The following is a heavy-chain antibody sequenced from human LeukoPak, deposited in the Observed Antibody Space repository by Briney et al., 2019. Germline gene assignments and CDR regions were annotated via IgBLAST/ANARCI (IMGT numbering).Heavy chain of an antibody. D-gene: IGHD3-10*01. J-gene: IGHJ5*02. CDR3: ARVVNYYGSGSYGFDP. Sequence: SETLSLTCTVSGGSISSYYWSWIRQPPGKGLEWIGYIYYSGSTNYNPSLKSRVTISVDKSKNQFSLKLSSVTAADTAVYYCARVVNYYGSGSYGFDPWGQGTLVTVSS. V-gene: IGHV4-59*12. CDR2: IYYSGST. CDR1: GGSISSYY.